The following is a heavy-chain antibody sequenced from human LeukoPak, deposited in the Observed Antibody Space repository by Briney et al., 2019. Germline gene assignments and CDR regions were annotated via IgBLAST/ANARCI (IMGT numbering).Heavy chain of an antibody. V-gene: IGHV3-48*03. Sequence: GGSLRLSCAASGFTFSSYEMNWVRQAPGKGLEWLSYISSSGTTIKYADSVKGRFTVSRDNSKNTLYLQMSSLRAEDTAIYYCVRVFGSGSGKYYADYWGQGTLVTVSS. D-gene: IGHD3-10*01. CDR1: GFTFSSYE. CDR2: ISSSGTTI. J-gene: IGHJ4*02. CDR3: VRVFGSGSGKYYADY.